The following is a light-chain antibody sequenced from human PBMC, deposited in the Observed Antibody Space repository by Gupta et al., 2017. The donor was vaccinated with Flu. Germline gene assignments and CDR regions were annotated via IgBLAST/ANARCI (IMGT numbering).Light chain of an antibody. Sequence: QPPLPTLAPCPGPPGQPTPTPCTATSSDVGGYNYVSWYQQHPGKAPKLMIYEVSNRPSGVSNRFSGSKSGNTASLTISGLHSEDEADYFCSSYTSTTTPGVFGTGTRVTVL. CDR1: SSDVGGYNY. J-gene: IGLJ1*01. CDR3: SSYTSTTTPGV. CDR2: EVS. V-gene: IGLV2-14*01.